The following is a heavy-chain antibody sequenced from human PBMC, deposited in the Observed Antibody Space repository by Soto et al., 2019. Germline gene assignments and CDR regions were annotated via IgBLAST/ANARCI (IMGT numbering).Heavy chain of an antibody. CDR3: AKDNGNYGSGSFSH. J-gene: IGHJ4*02. D-gene: IGHD3-10*01. CDR1: GFTFGSYA. Sequence: EVQLLESGGGLVPPGGSLRLSCAASGFTFGSYAMSWVRQAPGKGLEWVSLISGTGNSSEYANSVKGRFTISRDYSKTTVFLQMNSLRAEDTAVYFCAKDNGNYGSGSFSHWGQGTLVTVSS. CDR2: ISGTGNSS. V-gene: IGHV3-23*01.